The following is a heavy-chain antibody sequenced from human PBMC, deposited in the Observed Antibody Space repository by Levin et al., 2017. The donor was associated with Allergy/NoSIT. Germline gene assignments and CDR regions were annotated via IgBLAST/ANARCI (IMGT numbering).Heavy chain of an antibody. J-gene: IGHJ3*01. D-gene: IGHD3-10*01. CDR1: GGSVSDCW. Sequence: SSETLSLTCTVSGGSVSDCWWRWIRQPPGKGLDHIGYISNSGNTNYNPSVRSRVTISTDTSKNQVSLELYSVTAADTAVYFCARGHYGNWGQGTMVTVSS. CDR3: ARGHYGN. V-gene: IGHV4-59*02. CDR2: ISNSGNT.